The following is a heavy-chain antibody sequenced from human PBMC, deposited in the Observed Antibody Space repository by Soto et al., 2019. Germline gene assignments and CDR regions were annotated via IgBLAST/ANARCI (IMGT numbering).Heavy chain of an antibody. CDR1: GFTFSSYW. Sequence: GGSLRLSCAASGFTFSSYWMHWVRQAPGKGLVWVSHINTDGSGTKYADSVKGRFTISRDNAKNTLYLQMISLRAEDTAVYYCARGGCTITGCYILDYWAQGTLVTVSA. V-gene: IGHV3-74*03. CDR3: ARGGCTITGCYILDY. J-gene: IGHJ4*02. D-gene: IGHD2-2*02. CDR2: INTDGSGT.